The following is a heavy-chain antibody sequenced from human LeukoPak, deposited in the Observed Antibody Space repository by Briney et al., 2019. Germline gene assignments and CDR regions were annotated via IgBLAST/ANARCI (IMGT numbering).Heavy chain of an antibody. CDR3: ARDLQDFWSGYNYYLEY. CDR2: VNHSGRT. V-gene: IGHV4-34*01. Sequence: SETLSLTCAVSGGSFFGSHWNWIRQSPEKGLEWIGEVNHSGRTNYNPSLKSRVTISVDTSKSQFFLKLTSVTAADTAVYYCARDLQDFWSGYNYYLEYWGQGTLVTVSS. CDR1: GGSFFGSH. D-gene: IGHD3-3*01. J-gene: IGHJ4*02.